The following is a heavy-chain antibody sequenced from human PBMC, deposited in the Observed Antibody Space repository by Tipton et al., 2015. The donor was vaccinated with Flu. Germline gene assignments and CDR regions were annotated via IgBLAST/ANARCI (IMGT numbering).Heavy chain of an antibody. CDR2: IYYSGST. D-gene: IGHD5-18*01. Sequence: TLSLTCTVPGGSISSSSYYWGWIRQPPGKGLEWIGSIYYSGSTYYNPSLKSRVTISVDTSKNQFSLKLSSVTAADTAVYYCARDPFLQRGYSYGQTGPGWYFDLWGRGTLVTVSS. CDR1: GGSISSSSYY. J-gene: IGHJ2*01. V-gene: IGHV4-39*07. CDR3: ARDPFLQRGYSYGQTGPGWYFDL.